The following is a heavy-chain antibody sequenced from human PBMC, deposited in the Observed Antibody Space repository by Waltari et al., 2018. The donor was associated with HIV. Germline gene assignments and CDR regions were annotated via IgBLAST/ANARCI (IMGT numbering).Heavy chain of an antibody. J-gene: IGHJ5*02. Sequence: QVHLVESGGGVVQPGRSLRLSCPASGFTFRSYAIHRVPQAPGKGLEWVALISYDGSNKYYADSVKGRFTISRDNSKNTLYLQMNSLRAEDTSVYYCARDTGYCSFGSCSYNWLDPWGQGTLVSVSS. CDR1: GFTFRSYA. D-gene: IGHD2-15*01. CDR2: ISYDGSNK. CDR3: ARDTGYCSFGSCSYNWLDP. V-gene: IGHV3-30*01.